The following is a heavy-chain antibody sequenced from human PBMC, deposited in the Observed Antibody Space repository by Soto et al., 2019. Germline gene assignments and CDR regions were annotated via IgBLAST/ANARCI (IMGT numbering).Heavy chain of an antibody. CDR3: ARLVGATSYHFDY. CDR1: GFTVSSNY. Sequence: GGSLRLSCAASGFTVSSNYMSWVRQAPGKGLEWVSDVYSGGSTYYADSVKGRFTISRDNSKNTLYLQMNSLRAEDTAVYYCARLVGATSYHFDYWGQGTLVTVSS. V-gene: IGHV3-53*01. CDR2: VYSGGST. J-gene: IGHJ4*02. D-gene: IGHD1-26*01.